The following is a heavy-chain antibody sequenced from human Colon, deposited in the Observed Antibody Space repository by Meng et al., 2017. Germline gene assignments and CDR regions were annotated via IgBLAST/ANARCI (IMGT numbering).Heavy chain of an antibody. Sequence: QGQLVQSETEVKKPGASVKLSCKTSGFTFTTYAIQWVRQAPGQRPQWLGWISVGNGNTKYSQHFQDRVIITRDTSASTAYMELSSLKSEDTAVYYCAREGNKGQQVEEFDYWGQGTLVTVSS. V-gene: IGHV1-3*01. J-gene: IGHJ4*02. D-gene: IGHD6-13*01. CDR3: AREGNKGQQVEEFDY. CDR1: GFTFTTYA. CDR2: ISVGNGNT.